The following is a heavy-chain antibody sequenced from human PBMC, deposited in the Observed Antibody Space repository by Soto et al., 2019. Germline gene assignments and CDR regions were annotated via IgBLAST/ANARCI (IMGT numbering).Heavy chain of an antibody. V-gene: IGHV3-23*01. J-gene: IGHJ5*01. Sequence: PGGSLRLSCAASGFTFSSYAMTWVRQAPGKGLEWVSGISGSGATTSYADSVKGRFTVSRDNSKNTLYLQMNSLRVEDTAVYHCAKLRYFDWSAYNWFEYWGQGTPVTVPS. CDR3: AKLRYFDWSAYNWFEY. CDR1: GFTFSSYA. CDR2: ISGSGATT. D-gene: IGHD3-9*01.